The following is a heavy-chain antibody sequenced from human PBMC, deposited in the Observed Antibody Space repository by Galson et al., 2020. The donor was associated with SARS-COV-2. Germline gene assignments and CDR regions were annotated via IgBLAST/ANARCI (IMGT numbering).Heavy chain of an antibody. CDR1: GGSFNDYY. CDR3: ARAPAFQDLLLFRFSCLSDLGGSWFDP. V-gene: IGHV4-34*01. Sequence: SQTLSLTCAVYGGSFNDYYWSWIRQPPGKGLEWIGGITHSGSSDYNPSLGGRATISVDTSKNQFSLRWNSVTAADTSVYYCARAPAFQDLLLFRFSCLSDLGGSWFDPRGQVTLITVSS. CDR2: ITHSGSS. D-gene: IGHD2-15*01. J-gene: IGHJ5*02.